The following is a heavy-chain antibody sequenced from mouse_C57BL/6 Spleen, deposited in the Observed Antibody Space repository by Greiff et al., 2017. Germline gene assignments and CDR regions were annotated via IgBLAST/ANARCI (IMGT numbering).Heavy chain of an antibody. CDR1: GYTFTDYN. J-gene: IGHJ2*01. CDR2: INPNNGGT. V-gene: IGHV1-22*01. Sequence: DVQLQESGPELVKPGASVKMSCKASGYTFTDYNMHWVKQSHGKSLEWIGYINPNNGGTSYNQKFKGKATLTVNKSSSTAYMELRSLTSEDSAVYYCARGIYGNYPDYWGQGTTLTVSS. D-gene: IGHD2-1*01. CDR3: ARGIYGNYPDY.